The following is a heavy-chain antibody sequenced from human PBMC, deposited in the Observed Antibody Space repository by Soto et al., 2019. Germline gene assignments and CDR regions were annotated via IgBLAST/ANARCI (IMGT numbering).Heavy chain of an antibody. D-gene: IGHD2-2*01. CDR3: ARDNPYCSSTSCAYYYYYGMDV. Sequence: SVKVSCKASGGTFSSYAISWVRQAPGQGLEWMGGIIPIFGTANYAQKFQGRVTITADKSTSTAYMELSSLRSEDTAVYYCARDNPYCSSTSCAYYYYYGMDVWGQGTTVTVS. CDR1: GGTFSSYA. J-gene: IGHJ6*02. CDR2: IIPIFGTA. V-gene: IGHV1-69*06.